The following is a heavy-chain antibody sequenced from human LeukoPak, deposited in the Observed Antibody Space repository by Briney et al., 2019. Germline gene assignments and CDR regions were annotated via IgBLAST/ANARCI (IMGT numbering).Heavy chain of an antibody. CDR2: RYFSGST. J-gene: IGHJ4*02. CDR3: ARGRGGYYFDY. CDR1: GGSISTDGYY. Sequence: SQTLSLTCTVSGGSISTDGYYWSWIRLPAGKGLEWIGRRYFSGSTSYNPSLKSRVTISADTSKNQFSLKLSSVTAADTAVYYCARGRGGYYFDYWGQGTLVTVSS. D-gene: IGHD4-23*01. V-gene: IGHV4-61*02.